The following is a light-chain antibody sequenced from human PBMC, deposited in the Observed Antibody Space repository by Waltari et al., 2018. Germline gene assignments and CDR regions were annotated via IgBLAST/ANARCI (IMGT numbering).Light chain of an antibody. CDR2: AAS. V-gene: IGKV1-39*01. CDR3: QQSYSTPRT. CDR1: QSISSY. Sequence: DIQLTQSPSSLSASVGDRVPITCRASQSISSYLNWNQQKPGKAPKRLSYAASSLQSGVPSRFSGSGSGTDFTLTISSLQPEDFATYYCQQSYSTPRTFGQGTKLEIK. J-gene: IGKJ2*02.